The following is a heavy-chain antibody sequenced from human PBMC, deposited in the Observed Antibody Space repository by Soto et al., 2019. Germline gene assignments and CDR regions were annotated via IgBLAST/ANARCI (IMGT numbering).Heavy chain of an antibody. CDR1: GGTFSSYA. CDR3: ASPYQYSNYGHYGMDV. CDR2: IIPIFGTA. Sequence: SVKVSCKASGGTFSSYAISWVRQAPGQGLEWMGGIIPIFGTANYAQKFQGRVTITADESTSTAYMELSSLRSEDTAVYYCASPYQYSNYGHYGMDVWRQGTTVTVSS. D-gene: IGHD4-4*01. J-gene: IGHJ6*02. V-gene: IGHV1-69*13.